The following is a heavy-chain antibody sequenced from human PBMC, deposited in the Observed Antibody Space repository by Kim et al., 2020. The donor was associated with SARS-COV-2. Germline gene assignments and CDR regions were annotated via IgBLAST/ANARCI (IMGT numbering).Heavy chain of an antibody. J-gene: IGHJ4*02. CDR3: ARPNGGYDY. CDR2: GSK. V-gene: IGHV3-64*01. D-gene: IGHD5-12*01. Sequence: GSKNYVTSVKGSFTISRDNSKNTRYLQMGSLRAEDMAVYYCARPNGGYDYWGQGTLVTVSS.